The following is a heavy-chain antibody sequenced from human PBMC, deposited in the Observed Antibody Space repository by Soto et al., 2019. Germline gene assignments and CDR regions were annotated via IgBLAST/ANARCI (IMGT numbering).Heavy chain of an antibody. D-gene: IGHD3-3*01. V-gene: IGHV3-23*01. CDR3: AKADDFWSGYHIYYYYGMDV. CDR1: GFTFSSYA. J-gene: IGHJ6*02. Sequence: GGSLRLSCAASGFTFSSYAMSWVRQPPGKGLEWVSGISGSGSRTYYACSMKGRFTISRYNSKHTLYLQMNSLRAEDTAVYYCAKADDFWSGYHIYYYYGMDVWGQGTTVTVSS. CDR2: ISGSGSRT.